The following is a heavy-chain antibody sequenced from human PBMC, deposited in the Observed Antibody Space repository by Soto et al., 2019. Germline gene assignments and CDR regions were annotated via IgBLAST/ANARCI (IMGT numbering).Heavy chain of an antibody. CDR2: IWYYGSNK. CDR3: ARGGEAAGPLDY. D-gene: IGHD6-13*01. Sequence: QVQLVESGGGVVQPGRSLRLSCAASGFTFSSYGMHWVRQAPGKGMEWVAVIWYYGSNKYYADSVKGRFTISRDNSNNTLYLQMNSLRAEDTAVYYCARGGEAAGPLDYWGQGTLVTVSS. CDR1: GFTFSSYG. J-gene: IGHJ4*02. V-gene: IGHV3-33*01.